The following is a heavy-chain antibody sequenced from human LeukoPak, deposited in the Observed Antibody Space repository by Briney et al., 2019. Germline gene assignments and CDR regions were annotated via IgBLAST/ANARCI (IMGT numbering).Heavy chain of an antibody. CDR3: ARWGYGSGSYPNGGFDP. V-gene: IGHV7-4-1*02. CDR2: INTNTGNP. J-gene: IGHJ5*02. CDR1: GYTFTSYV. D-gene: IGHD3-10*01. Sequence: GASVKVSCKASGYTFTSYVMNWVRQAPGQGLEWMGWINTNTGNPTYAQGFIGRFVFSLDTSVSTAYLQISSLKAEDTAMYYCARWGYGSGSYPNGGFDPWGQGTLVTVSS.